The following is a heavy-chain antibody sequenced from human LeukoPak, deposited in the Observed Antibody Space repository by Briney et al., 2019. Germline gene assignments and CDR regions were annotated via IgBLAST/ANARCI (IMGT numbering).Heavy chain of an antibody. CDR1: GFTFSSYG. J-gene: IGHJ3*02. D-gene: IGHD6-6*01. CDR3: AKALIAARYAFDI. Sequence: PGGSLRLSCAASGFTFSSYGMHWVRQAPGKGLEWVAFIRYDGSNKYYADSVKGRFTISRDNSKNTLYLQMNSLRAEDTAVYYCAKALIAARYAFDIWGQGTMVTVSS. CDR2: IRYDGSNK. V-gene: IGHV3-30*02.